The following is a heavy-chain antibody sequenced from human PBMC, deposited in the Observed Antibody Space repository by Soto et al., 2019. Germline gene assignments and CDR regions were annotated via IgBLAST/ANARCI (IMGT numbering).Heavy chain of an antibody. D-gene: IGHD3-3*01. CDR3: ARSTQPSRTYYDFWFTRTAPDYGMDV. CDR2: IYYSGST. Sequence: KTSETLSLTCTVSGGSISSYYWSWIRQPPGKGLEWIGYIYYSGSTNYNPSLKSRVTISVDTSKNQFSLKLSSVTAADTAVYYCARSTQPSRTYYDFWFTRTAPDYGMDVWGQGTTVTVSS. J-gene: IGHJ6*02. V-gene: IGHV4-59*01. CDR1: GGSISSYY.